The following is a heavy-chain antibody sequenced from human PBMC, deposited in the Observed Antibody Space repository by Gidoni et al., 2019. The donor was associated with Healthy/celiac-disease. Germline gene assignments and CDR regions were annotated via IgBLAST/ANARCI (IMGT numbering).Heavy chain of an antibody. CDR3: SRESIAAAAYYYYGMDV. J-gene: IGHJ6*02. CDR2: INAGNGNT. Sequence: HVQLVQSGAEVKQHGASVKVSCKASGYSFTSYAMHWVRQAPGQRLEWMGWINAGNGNTKYSQKFQGRVTITRDTSASTAYMALSSLRSEDTAVYYCSRESIAAAAYYYYGMDVWGQGTTVTVSS. V-gene: IGHV1-3*01. CDR1: GYSFTSYA. D-gene: IGHD6-13*01.